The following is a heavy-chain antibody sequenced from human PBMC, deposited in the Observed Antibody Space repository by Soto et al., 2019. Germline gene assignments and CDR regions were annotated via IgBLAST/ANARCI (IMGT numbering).Heavy chain of an antibody. CDR1: GFTFSIYS. V-gene: IGHV3-48*01. J-gene: IGHJ4*02. CDR3: ARDNLGFDY. Sequence: PGGSLRLSCAASGFTFSIYSMNWVRQAPGKGLEWVSYISSSSSTIYYADSVKGRFTISRDNAKNSLYLQMNSLRAEDTAVYYCARDNLGFDYWGQGTLVTVSS. CDR2: ISSSSSTI.